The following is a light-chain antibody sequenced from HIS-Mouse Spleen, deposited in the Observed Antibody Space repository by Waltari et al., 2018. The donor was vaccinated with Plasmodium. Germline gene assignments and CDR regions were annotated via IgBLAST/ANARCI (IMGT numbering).Light chain of an antibody. J-gene: IGLJ1*01. CDR1: SSEVGGYNY. V-gene: IGLV2-11*01. CDR3: CSYAGSYTYV. CDR2: DVS. Sequence: QSALTQPRSVSGSPGQSVTTPCTGTSSEVGGYNYSSWYQQHPGKAPKLMIYDVSKRPSGVPDRFSGSKSGNTASLTISGLQAEDEADYYCCSYAGSYTYVFGTGTKVTVL.